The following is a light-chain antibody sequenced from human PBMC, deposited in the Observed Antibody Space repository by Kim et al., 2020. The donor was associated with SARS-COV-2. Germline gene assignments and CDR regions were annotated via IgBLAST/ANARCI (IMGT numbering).Light chain of an antibody. CDR2: YDS. CDR3: QVWDSSSDHVV. J-gene: IGLJ2*01. V-gene: IGLV3-21*04. CDR1: NIGSKS. Sequence: SYELTQPPSVSVAPGKPARITCGGNNIGSKSVHWYQQKPGQAPVLVIYYDSDRPSGIPERFSGSNSGNTATLTISRVEAGDEADYYCQVWDSSSDHVVFG.